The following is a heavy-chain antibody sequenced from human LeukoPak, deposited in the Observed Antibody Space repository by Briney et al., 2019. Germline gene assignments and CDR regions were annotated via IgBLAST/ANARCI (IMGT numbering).Heavy chain of an antibody. CDR3: ARQTGSGLFILP. CDR1: GGSISSGSYY. D-gene: IGHD3/OR15-3a*01. J-gene: IGHJ4*02. Sequence: SETLSLTCTVSGGSISSGSYYWTWIRQPAGKPLEWIGRIYSSEPTRYNPSERTNYNPSLKSRVTISADTSKNQFSLRLTSVTAADTAVYYCARQTGSGLFILPGGQGTLVTVSS. CDR2: YSSEPTRYNPSERT. V-gene: IGHV4-61*02.